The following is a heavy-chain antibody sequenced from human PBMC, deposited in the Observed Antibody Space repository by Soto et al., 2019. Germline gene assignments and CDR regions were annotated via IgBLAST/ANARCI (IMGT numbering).Heavy chain of an antibody. Sequence: SETLSLTCTVSGCSISSYYWSWIRQPPGKGLEWIGYIYYSGSTNYNPSLKSRVTISVDTSKNQFSLKLSSVTAADTAVYYCAREDYYDSSGHYEGTFDYWGQGTLVTVSS. V-gene: IGHV4-59*01. J-gene: IGHJ4*02. CDR1: GCSISSYY. CDR2: IYYSGST. D-gene: IGHD3-22*01. CDR3: AREDYYDSSGHYEGTFDY.